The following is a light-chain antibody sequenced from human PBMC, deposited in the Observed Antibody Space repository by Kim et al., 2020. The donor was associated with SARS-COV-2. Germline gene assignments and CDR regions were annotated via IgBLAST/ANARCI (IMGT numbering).Light chain of an antibody. V-gene: IGLV1-40*01. CDR2: ANS. Sequence: QRVTISATGSSSNIGAGYDVHWYQQLPGTAPKLLIYANSNRPSGVPDRFSGSKSGTSASLAITGLQAEDEADYYCQSYDSSLSGWVFGGGTQLTVL. CDR1: SSNIGAGYD. CDR3: QSYDSSLSGWV. J-gene: IGLJ3*02.